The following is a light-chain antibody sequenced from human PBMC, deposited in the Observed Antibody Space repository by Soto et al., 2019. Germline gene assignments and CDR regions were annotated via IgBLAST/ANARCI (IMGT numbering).Light chain of an antibody. CDR3: HQYATSPLT. J-gene: IGKJ4*01. CDR1: QSVGNNY. CDR2: GAS. V-gene: IGKV3-20*01. Sequence: EVVLTQSPDTLSLSPGERATVSCRASQSVGNNYLGWFQQKPDQAPRLLIYGASVRATGIPDRFSGSGSGTDFTLTISSLEPEDFAVYYCHQYATSPLTSGGGTKVEIK.